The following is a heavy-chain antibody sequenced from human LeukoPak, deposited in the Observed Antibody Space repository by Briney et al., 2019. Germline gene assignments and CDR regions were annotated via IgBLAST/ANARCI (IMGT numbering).Heavy chain of an antibody. CDR2: IYHSGST. CDR3: AWLPSY. CDR1: GYSIISDYF. Sequence: MTSETLSLTCTVSGYSIISDYFWGWIRQPPGKGLEWIGTIYHSGSTYYSPSLKSRVTVSVDTSKNEFSLNLTSVTAADTAVYYCAWLPSYWGQGTQVTVSS. J-gene: IGHJ4*02. D-gene: IGHD5-12*01. V-gene: IGHV4-38-2*02.